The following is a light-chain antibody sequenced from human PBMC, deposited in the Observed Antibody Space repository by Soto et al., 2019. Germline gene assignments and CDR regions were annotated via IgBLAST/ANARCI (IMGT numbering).Light chain of an antibody. CDR3: SSYTTIRTVV. CDR1: SSDVGSYNL. CDR2: EVS. J-gene: IGLJ2*01. Sequence: QPVLTQPASVSGSPGQSITISCTGTSSDVGSYNLVSWFQHHPGKAPKLIIFEVSNRPSGISDRFSGFKSANTAYLTISGVQPEDEADYQCSSYTTIRTVVFGGGTKVTVL. V-gene: IGLV2-14*02.